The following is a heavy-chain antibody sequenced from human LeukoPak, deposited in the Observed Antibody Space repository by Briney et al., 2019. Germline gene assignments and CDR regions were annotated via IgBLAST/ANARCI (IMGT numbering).Heavy chain of an antibody. V-gene: IGHV4-34*01. CDR2: INHSGST. CDR1: GGSFSGYY. CDR3: ARVYGGYDFNYYYYYMDV. J-gene: IGHJ6*03. Sequence: SETLSLTCAVYGGSFSGYYWSWIRQPPGKGLEWIGEINHSGSTNYNPSLKSRVTISVDTSKNQFSLKLSSVTAAATAVYYCARVYGGYDFNYYYYYMDVWGKGTTVTISS. D-gene: IGHD5-12*01.